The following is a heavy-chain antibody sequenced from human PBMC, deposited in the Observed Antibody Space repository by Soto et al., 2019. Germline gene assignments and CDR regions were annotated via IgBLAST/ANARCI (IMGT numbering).Heavy chain of an antibody. CDR3: ARHLRDWGSGDDAFDI. J-gene: IGHJ3*02. D-gene: IGHD7-27*01. CDR1: GGSISSSSYY. Sequence: SETLSLTCTVSGGSISSSSYYWGWIRQPPGKGLEWIGSIYYSGSTYYNPSLKSRVTISVDTSKNQFSLKLSSVTAADTAVYYCARHLRDWGSGDDAFDIWGQGTMVTVSS. V-gene: IGHV4-39*01. CDR2: IYYSGST.